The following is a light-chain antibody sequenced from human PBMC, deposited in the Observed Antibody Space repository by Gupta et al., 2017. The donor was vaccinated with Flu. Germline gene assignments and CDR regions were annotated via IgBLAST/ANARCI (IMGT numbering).Light chain of an antibody. V-gene: IGKV3-20*01. CDR3: QQDGGSPRT. CDR1: QSVSSTY. Sequence: GTLSLSPGERATLSCRTSQSVSSTYLAWYQQKPGQAPRLLIFGASSRATGIPDRFSGSGSGTDFALTISRLEPEDFAVYYCQQDGGSPRTFGQGTKVEIK. CDR2: GAS. J-gene: IGKJ1*01.